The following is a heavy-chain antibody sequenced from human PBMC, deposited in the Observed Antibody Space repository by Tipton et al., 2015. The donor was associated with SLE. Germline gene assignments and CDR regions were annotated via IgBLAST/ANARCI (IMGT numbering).Heavy chain of an antibody. D-gene: IGHD4-23*01. J-gene: IGHJ4*02. V-gene: IGHV4-59*01. CDR1: GGSIRLYY. CDR2: IDYSGST. CDR3: ARAGYGVVTLDY. Sequence: TLSLTCTVSGGSIRLYYWSWIRQPPGEGLEWIGYIDYSGSTNYNPSLKSRVTISVDTSKNQFSLMLSSVAAADTAVYYCARAGYGVVTLDYGGQGTLVTVSS.